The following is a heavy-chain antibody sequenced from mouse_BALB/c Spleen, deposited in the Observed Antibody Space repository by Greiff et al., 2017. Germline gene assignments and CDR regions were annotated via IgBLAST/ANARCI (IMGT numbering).Heavy chain of an antibody. CDR2: IDPSDSYT. J-gene: IGHJ3*01. V-gene: IGHV1-69*02. CDR3: ARFYYGSSYSAWFAY. Sequence: QVQLQQPGAELVKPGASVKLSCKASGYTFTSYWMHWAKQRPGQGLEWIGEIDPSDSYTNYNQKFKGKATLTVDKSSSTAYMQLSSLTSEDSAVYYCARFYYGSSYSAWFAYWGQGTLVTVSA. CDR1: GYTFTSYW. D-gene: IGHD1-1*01.